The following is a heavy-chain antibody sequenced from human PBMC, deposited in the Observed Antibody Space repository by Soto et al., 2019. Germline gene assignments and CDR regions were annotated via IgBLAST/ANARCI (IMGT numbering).Heavy chain of an antibody. J-gene: IGHJ4*02. V-gene: IGHV3-66*01. D-gene: IGHD3-16*01. CDR1: GFTVSTKY. CDR3: ARDPWAADY. Sequence: PGGSLRLSCAASGFTVSTKYMSWVRQAPGKGLEWVSVIYSGGSTFYADSVRGRFTISRDNSKNTVNLQMNSLRAEDTAVYYCARDPWAADYWGQGTPVTVSS. CDR2: IYSGGST.